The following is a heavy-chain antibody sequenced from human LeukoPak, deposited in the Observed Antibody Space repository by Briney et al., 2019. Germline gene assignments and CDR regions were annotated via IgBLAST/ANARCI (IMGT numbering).Heavy chain of an antibody. D-gene: IGHD2-15*01. Sequence: ASVKVSCKASGYTFTGYDIDWVRQAPGQGLEWMGIINPSGGSTSYAQKFQGRVTMTRDMSTSTVYMELSSLRSEDTAVYYCAREGRVVAATTNWFDPWGQGTLVTVSS. CDR2: INPSGGST. V-gene: IGHV1-46*01. CDR1: GYTFTGYD. J-gene: IGHJ5*02. CDR3: AREGRVVAATTNWFDP.